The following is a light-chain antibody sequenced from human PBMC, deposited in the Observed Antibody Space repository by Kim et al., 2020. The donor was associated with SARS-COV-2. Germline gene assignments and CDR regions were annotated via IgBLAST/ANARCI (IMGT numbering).Light chain of an antibody. CDR1: SGSIASNY. V-gene: IGLV6-57*01. CDR2: EDN. Sequence: SPGKTVTISCTRSSGSIASNYVQWYQQRPGSSPTTVIYEDNQRPSGVPDRFSGSIDSSSNSASLTISGLKTEDEADYYCQSYDSSNWVFGGGTQLTVL. CDR3: QSYDSSNWV. J-gene: IGLJ3*02.